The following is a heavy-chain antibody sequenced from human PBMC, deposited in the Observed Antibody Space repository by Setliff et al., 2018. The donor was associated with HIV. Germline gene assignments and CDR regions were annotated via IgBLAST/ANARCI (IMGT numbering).Heavy chain of an antibody. D-gene: IGHD6-13*01. J-gene: IGHJ5*02. V-gene: IGHV4-34*01. Sequence: SETLSLTCAVYGGSFSGYFWSWIRQPPGKGLEWIGEINNSGSTNYNPSLKSRVTISVDTSKNQFSLKLTSVTAADTAVYYCARGPYTSSWYVSVYWFDPWGQGTLVTV. CDR3: ARGPYTSSWYVSVYWFDP. CDR2: INNSGST. CDR1: GGSFSGYF.